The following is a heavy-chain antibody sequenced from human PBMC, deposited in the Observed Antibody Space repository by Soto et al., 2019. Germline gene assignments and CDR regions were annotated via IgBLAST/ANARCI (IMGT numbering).Heavy chain of an antibody. CDR1: GFTFSSYT. D-gene: IGHD1-1*01. CDR3: ARDWRFRGY. CDR2: ITGSGSYI. V-gene: IGHV3-21*02. J-gene: IGHJ4*02. Sequence: EVQLVESGGGLVKPGGSLRLSCAASGFTFSSYTMNWVRQAPGKGLEWVSSITGSGSYIYYADSVKGRFTISRDNAKNSLFLQMNSRTAEDTAVYYCARDWRFRGYWGQGTLVTVSS.